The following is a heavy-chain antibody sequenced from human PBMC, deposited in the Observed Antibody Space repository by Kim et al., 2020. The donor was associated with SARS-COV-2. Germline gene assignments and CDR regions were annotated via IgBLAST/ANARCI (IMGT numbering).Heavy chain of an antibody. CDR3: ARDPYGGGYEENSGWGYYYGMDV. D-gene: IGHD5-12*01. J-gene: IGHJ6*02. CDR1: GYTFTSYY. CDR2: INPSGGST. V-gene: IGHV1-46*01. Sequence: ASVKVSCKASGYTFTSYYMHWVRQAPGQGLEWMGIINPSGGSTSYAQKFQGRVTMTRDTSTSTVYMELSSLRSEDTAVYYCARDPYGGGYEENSGWGYYYGMDVWGQGTTVTVSS.